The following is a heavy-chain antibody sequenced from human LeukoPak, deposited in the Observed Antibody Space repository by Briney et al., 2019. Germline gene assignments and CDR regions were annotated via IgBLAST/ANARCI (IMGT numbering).Heavy chain of an antibody. Sequence: GGSLRLSCAASGFTFSSYAMTWVRQAPGKGLEWVSVSSGSGGSTYYADSVKGRFTISRDNSKNTLYLQMNSLRAEDTAVYYCAKERGSSSGWYPFDYWGQGTLVTVSS. D-gene: IGHD6-19*01. CDR2: SSGSGGST. CDR1: GFTFSSYA. CDR3: AKERGSSSGWYPFDY. V-gene: IGHV3-23*01. J-gene: IGHJ4*02.